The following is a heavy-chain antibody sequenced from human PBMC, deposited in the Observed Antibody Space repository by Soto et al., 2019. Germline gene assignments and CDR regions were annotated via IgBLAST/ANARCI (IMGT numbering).Heavy chain of an antibody. CDR1: GGSLTDYW. CDR3: ARDFGAGAHFDH. J-gene: IGHJ4*02. V-gene: IGHV4-34*01. Sequence: QVHLQQWGTGLLKPSETLSLTCAVYGGSLTDYWWTWIRQTPGKGLEWIGEINHIGESNHNPSLKSRVTISLATSQNQFSLKLTSVTVADTAVYYCARDFGAGAHFDHWGQGRLVTVSS. CDR2: INHIGES. D-gene: IGHD3-10*01.